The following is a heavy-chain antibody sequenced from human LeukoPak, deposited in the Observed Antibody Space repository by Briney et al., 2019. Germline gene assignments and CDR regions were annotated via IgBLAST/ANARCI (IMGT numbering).Heavy chain of an antibody. J-gene: IGHJ4*02. CDR3: ARHNLYDSSGGGRYYFDY. V-gene: IGHV4-38-2*01. CDR2: MSHSGST. CDR1: GYSISSGYH. D-gene: IGHD3-22*01. Sequence: SETLSLTCVVSGYSISSGYHWGWIRPPPGKGLEWIGIMSHSGSTYYNPSLKSRVTISVDTSKNQFSVKLRSVTAADTAVYYCARHNLYDSSGGGRYYFDYWGQGTLVTVSS.